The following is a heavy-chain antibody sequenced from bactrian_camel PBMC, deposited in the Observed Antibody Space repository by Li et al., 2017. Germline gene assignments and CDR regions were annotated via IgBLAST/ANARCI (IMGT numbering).Heavy chain of an antibody. D-gene: IGHD1*01. Sequence: HVQLVESGGGSVQAGGSPRLSCTASGFFLDDSDTGWFRLAPGNECELVSTINSDGRTYYSDSVKGRFTISQDKAKNTMYLQLNNLKPEDTSVYYRAADRGYGLGCLSDSGYWGQGTQVTVS. CDR1: GFFLDDSD. CDR3: AADRGYGLGCLSDSGY. V-gene: IGHV3S63*01. CDR2: INSDGRT. J-gene: IGHJ6*01.